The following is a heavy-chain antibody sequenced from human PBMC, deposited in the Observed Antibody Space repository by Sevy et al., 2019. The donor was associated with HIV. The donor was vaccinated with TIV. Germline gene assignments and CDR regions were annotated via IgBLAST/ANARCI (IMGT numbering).Heavy chain of an antibody. CDR1: GFSFSTYW. CDR3: AKGNSGSFHY. CDR2: IKQDESEK. V-gene: IGHV3-7*01. D-gene: IGHD3-22*01. Sequence: GGSLRLSCAASGFSFSTYWMHWVRQAPGKGLEWVANIKQDESEKYYVASVKGRFTIPRDNAKNSVYLEMNSLRPEDTAIYYCAKGNSGSFHYWGQGTLVTVSS. J-gene: IGHJ4*02.